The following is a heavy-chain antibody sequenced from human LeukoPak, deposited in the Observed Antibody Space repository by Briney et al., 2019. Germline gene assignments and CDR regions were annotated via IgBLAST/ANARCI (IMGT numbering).Heavy chain of an antibody. CDR3: AKALLWFGGYDY. Sequence: LSGGSLRLSCAASGFTFSSFAMSWVRQAPGKGLEWVSLVSGGGESTYYAASVKGRFTTSRDNSKNTLYLQMNSLRAEDTAVYYCAKALLWFGGYDYWGQGTLVTVSS. V-gene: IGHV3-23*01. CDR1: GFTFSSFA. CDR2: VSGGGEST. D-gene: IGHD3-10*01. J-gene: IGHJ4*02.